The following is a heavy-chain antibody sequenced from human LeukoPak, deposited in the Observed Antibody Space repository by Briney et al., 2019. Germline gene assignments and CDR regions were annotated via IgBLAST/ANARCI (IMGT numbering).Heavy chain of an antibody. Sequence: PGGSLRLSCAASGFTFSSYAMGWVRQAPGKGLEWVSGLSGSGGSTYYAESVKGRFTISRDNSKNTVFLQMNSLRAEDTALYYCAKLYYDYVWGSYRYYFFDDWGQGTPVTVSS. D-gene: IGHD3-16*02. CDR1: GFTFSSYA. J-gene: IGHJ4*02. CDR3: AKLYYDYVWGSYRYYFFDD. V-gene: IGHV3-23*01. CDR2: LSGSGGST.